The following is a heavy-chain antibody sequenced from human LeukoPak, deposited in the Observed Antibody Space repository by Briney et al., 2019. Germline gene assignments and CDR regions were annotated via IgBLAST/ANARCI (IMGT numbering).Heavy chain of an antibody. CDR3: ARELLGGYYGMDV. CDR2: IIPILGIA. D-gene: IGHD3-10*01. Sequence: SVKVSCKASGGTFSSYAISWVRQAPGQGLEWMGRIIPILGIANYAQKFQGRVTITADKSTSTAYMELSSLRSEDTAVYYCARELLGGYYGMDVWGQGTTVTVSS. J-gene: IGHJ6*02. V-gene: IGHV1-69*04. CDR1: GGTFSSYA.